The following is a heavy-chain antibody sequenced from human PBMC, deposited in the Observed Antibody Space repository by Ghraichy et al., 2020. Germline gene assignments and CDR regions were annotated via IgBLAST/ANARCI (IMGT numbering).Heavy chain of an antibody. D-gene: IGHD2-2*01. V-gene: IGHV3-21*01. CDR1: GFTFSRYT. CDR2: ICSERVYI. Sequence: GGSLRLSCAASGFTFSRYTMNWVRQAPGKGLEWVSSICSERVYIFYADSVKGRFTISRDNARNSLSLQMNSLRADDTAVYYCARVGGGDCRSTNCWPLWGLGTTVTVSS. J-gene: IGHJ6*02. CDR3: ARVGGGDCRSTNCWPL.